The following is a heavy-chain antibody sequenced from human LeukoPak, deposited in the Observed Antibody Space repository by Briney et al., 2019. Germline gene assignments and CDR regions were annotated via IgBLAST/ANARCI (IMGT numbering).Heavy chain of an antibody. D-gene: IGHD6-13*01. CDR2: IYYSGST. CDR3: ARQPPPGSSWYHNYYYGMDV. V-gene: IGHV4-30-4*01. Sequence: SETLSLTCTVSGGSISSGDYYWSWIRQPPGKGLEWIGYIYYSGSTYYNPSLKSRVTISVDTSKNQFSLKLSSVTAADTAVYYCARQPPPGSSWYHNYYYGMDVWGQGTTVTVSS. CDR1: GGSISSGDYY. J-gene: IGHJ6*02.